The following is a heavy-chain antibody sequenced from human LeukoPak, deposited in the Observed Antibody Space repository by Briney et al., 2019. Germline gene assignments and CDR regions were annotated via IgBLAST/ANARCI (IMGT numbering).Heavy chain of an antibody. D-gene: IGHD3/OR15-3a*01. CDR3: ARVPGLVIDY. J-gene: IGHJ4*02. CDR2: INHSGST. Sequence: SETPSLTCAVYGGSFSGYYWSWIRQPPGKGLEWIGEINHSGSTNYNPSLKSRVTISVDTSKNQFSLKLSSVTAADTAVYYCARVPGLVIDYWGQGTLVTVSS. V-gene: IGHV4-34*01. CDR1: GGSFSGYY.